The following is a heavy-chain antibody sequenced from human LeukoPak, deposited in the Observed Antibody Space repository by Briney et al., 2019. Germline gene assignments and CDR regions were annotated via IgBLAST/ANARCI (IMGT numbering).Heavy chain of an antibody. J-gene: IGHJ4*02. V-gene: IGHV3-33*08. Sequence: GGSLRLSCAASGFTFSSYAMSWVRQAPGKGLEWVAVIWYDGSNKYYADSVKGRFTISRDNSKNTLYLQMNSLRAEDTAVYYCARDPFPHYYGSGSYVGHWGQGTLVTVSS. D-gene: IGHD3-10*01. CDR3: ARDPFPHYYGSGSYVGH. CDR1: GFTFSSYA. CDR2: IWYDGSNK.